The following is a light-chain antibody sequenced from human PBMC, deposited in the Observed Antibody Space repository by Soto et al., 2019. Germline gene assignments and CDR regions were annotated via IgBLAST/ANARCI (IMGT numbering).Light chain of an antibody. CDR3: QQTDTFPRT. V-gene: IGKV1-39*01. CDR2: AAF. Sequence: DIQMTQSPSSLSASVGDRVTITCRASQSISSYLNWYQHKPGKAPKLLIYAAFSLQTGVPSRFSGSRSGTDFALTISSLQREDFATYYSQQTDTFPRTFGQGTKVEMK. CDR1: QSISSY. J-gene: IGKJ1*01.